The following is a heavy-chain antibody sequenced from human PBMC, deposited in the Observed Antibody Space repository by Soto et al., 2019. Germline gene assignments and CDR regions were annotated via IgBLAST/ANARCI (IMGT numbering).Heavy chain of an antibody. CDR1: GGSISSGGYY. V-gene: IGHV4-31*03. CDR2: IYYSGST. J-gene: IGHJ6*02. D-gene: IGHD2-21*02. CDR3: ARVCGGDCHYGMDV. Sequence: QVQLQESGPGLVKPSQTLSLTCTVSGGSISSGGYYWSWIRQHPGKGLEWIGYIYYSGSTYYNPSLNRRGTSSVDSSKSQFSLKLSSVTAADTAVYYCARVCGGDCHYGMDVWGQGTTVTVSS.